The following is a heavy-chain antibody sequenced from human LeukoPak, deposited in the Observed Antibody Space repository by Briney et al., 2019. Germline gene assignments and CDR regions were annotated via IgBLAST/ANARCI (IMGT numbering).Heavy chain of an antibody. D-gene: IGHD3-10*01. Sequence: SETLSLTCTVSGYSISSGYYWSWIRQPPGKGLEWIGEINHSGSTNYNPSLKSRVTISVDTSKNQFSLKLSSVTAADTAVYYCARGRDGSGSYNWFDPWGQGTLVTVSS. V-gene: IGHV4-38-2*02. J-gene: IGHJ5*02. CDR1: GYSISSGYY. CDR3: ARGRDGSGSYNWFDP. CDR2: INHSGST.